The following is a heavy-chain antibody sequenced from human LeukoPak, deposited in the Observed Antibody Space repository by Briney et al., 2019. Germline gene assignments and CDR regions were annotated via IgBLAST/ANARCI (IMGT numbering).Heavy chain of an antibody. J-gene: IGHJ4*02. CDR3: AREGSGWSFDY. V-gene: IGHV1-69*05. Sequence: ASVKVSCKASGGTFSSYAISWVRQAPGQGLEWMGGITPIFGTANYAQKFQGRVTITRDTSASTAYMELSSLRSEDTAVYYCAREGSGWSFDYWGQGTLVTVSS. CDR2: ITPIFGTA. CDR1: GGTFSSYA. D-gene: IGHD6-19*01.